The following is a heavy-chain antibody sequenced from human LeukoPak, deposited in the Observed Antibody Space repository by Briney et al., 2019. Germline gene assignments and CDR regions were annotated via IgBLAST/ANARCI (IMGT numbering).Heavy chain of an antibody. CDR2: IYTGGSI. CDR3: ARGVSIVRGIHFDY. D-gene: IGHD3-10*02. V-gene: IGHV4-61*09. CDR1: GGSISSGAYY. Sequence: SETLSLTCTVSGGSISSGAYYWRWLRQPAGTTLEWIGHIYTGGSIYYNTSLKSRVTISLETSKNQFSLTLTSVTAADTATYYCARGVSIVRGIHFDYWGLGSLVTVSS. J-gene: IGHJ4*02.